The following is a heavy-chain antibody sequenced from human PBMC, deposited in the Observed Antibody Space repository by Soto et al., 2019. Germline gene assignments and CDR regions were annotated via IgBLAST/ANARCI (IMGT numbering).Heavy chain of an antibody. Sequence: QVQLQQWGAGLLKPSETLSLTCAVYGGSFSGYYWSWIRQPPGKGLEWIGEINPSGSTNYNPSLKSRVTISVDTYKNQFSLKMSSVTAADTAVYYCARGGYYYDSSGYYYYYYGMDVWGQGTTVTVSS. J-gene: IGHJ6*02. CDR3: ARGGYYYDSSGYYYYYYGMDV. CDR1: GGSFSGYY. CDR2: INPSGST. V-gene: IGHV4-34*01. D-gene: IGHD3-22*01.